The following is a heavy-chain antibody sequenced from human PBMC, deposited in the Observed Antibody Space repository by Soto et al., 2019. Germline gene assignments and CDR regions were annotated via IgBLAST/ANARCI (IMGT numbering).Heavy chain of an antibody. CDR3: TTWRREKSCTSVSGYGDGAY. D-gene: IGHD3-22*01. V-gene: IGHV3-15*02. CDR2: IKSWTDGGRV. Sequence: EVPLVESGGALVKPGESLTLSCAASGFTFNSAWMTWVRQAPGKGLEWVGRIKSWTDGGRVDTAALVKGRFTISRDASKNTFYLQMNSLTSEDTAVYYCTTWRREKSCTSVSGYGDGAYWGQGTLVTVSS. J-gene: IGHJ4*02. CDR1: GFTFNSAW.